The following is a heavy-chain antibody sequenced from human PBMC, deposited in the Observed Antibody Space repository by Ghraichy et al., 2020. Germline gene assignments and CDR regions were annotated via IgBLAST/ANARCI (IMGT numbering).Heavy chain of an antibody. J-gene: IGHJ4*02. CDR1: GFTFSSYA. CDR2: ISYDGNNK. V-gene: IGHV3-30-3*01. Sequence: GSLRLSCAASGFTFSSYAMHWVRQAPGKGLEWVAVISYDGNNKYYADSVKGRFTISRDNSKNTLYLQMNSLRAEDTAVYYCARDQNWVYNFDYWGQGTLVTVSS. D-gene: IGHD7-27*01. CDR3: ARDQNWVYNFDY.